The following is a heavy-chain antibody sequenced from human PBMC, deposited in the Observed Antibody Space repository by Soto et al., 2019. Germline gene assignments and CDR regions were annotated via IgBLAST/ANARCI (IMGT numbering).Heavy chain of an antibody. CDR1: GFTFSSYS. Sequence: GGSLRLSCAAFGFTFSSYSMNWVRQAPGKGLEWVSSISSSSSYIYYADSVKGRFTISRDNAENSLYLQMNSLRAEDTAVYYCARVQGGGYDADYYYYYGLDVWGQGTTVTVSS. D-gene: IGHD5-12*01. J-gene: IGHJ6*02. CDR2: ISSSSSYI. CDR3: ARVQGGGYDADYYYYYGLDV. V-gene: IGHV3-21*01.